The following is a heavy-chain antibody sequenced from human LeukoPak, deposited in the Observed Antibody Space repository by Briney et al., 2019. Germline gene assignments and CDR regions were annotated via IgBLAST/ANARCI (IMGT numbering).Heavy chain of an antibody. Sequence: PGESLKISCQGFGYPFTTSWIGWVRQLPGKGLEWTAIIYAGNSDAKYSPSFQGQVSISTDRSISTAYLHWSSLKASDTAIYYCEIINHQDGRVYWGQGTLVTVSS. CDR1: GYPFTTSW. CDR2: IYAGNSDA. J-gene: IGHJ4*02. D-gene: IGHD5-24*01. CDR3: EIINHQDGRVY. V-gene: IGHV5-51*01.